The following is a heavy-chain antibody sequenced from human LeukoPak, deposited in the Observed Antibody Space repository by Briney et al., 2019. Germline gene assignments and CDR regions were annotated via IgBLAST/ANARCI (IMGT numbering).Heavy chain of an antibody. CDR3: ARDLDGGDSDY. V-gene: IGHV1-2*02. Sequence: ASEKVSCKASGYTFTGYNMHWVRQAPGQALEWMGWINPNSGGTNYVQKFQGRVTMTRDTAISTAYMELSRLRSDDTAVYYCARDLDGGDSDYWGQGTLVTVSS. CDR2: INPNSGGT. J-gene: IGHJ4*02. D-gene: IGHD5-24*01. CDR1: GYTFTGYN.